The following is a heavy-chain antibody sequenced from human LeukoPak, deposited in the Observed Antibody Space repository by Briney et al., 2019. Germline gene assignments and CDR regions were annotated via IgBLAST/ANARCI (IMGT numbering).Heavy chain of an antibody. CDR3: ARRRVGGSHCFDY. D-gene: IGHD2-15*01. CDR2: MNPNSGNT. V-gene: IGHV1-8*01. CDR1: GYTFTSYD. J-gene: IGHJ4*02. Sequence: GASVKVSCKASGYTFTSYDINWVRQATGQGLEWMGWMNPNSGNTGYAQKFQGRVTMTRNTSISTAYMELNSLRAEDTAVYFCARRRVGGSHCFDYWGQGTLVTVSS.